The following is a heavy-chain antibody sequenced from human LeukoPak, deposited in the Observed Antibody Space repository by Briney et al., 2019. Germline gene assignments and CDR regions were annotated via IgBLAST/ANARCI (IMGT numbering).Heavy chain of an antibody. V-gene: IGHV3-21*01. CDR2: ITSSSTYI. CDR3: ARDPIVVVPSASFYYYMDV. D-gene: IGHD2-2*01. CDR1: GFTFSSYS. J-gene: IGHJ6*03. Sequence: GGSLRPSCVASGFTFSSYSMNWVRQAPGKGLEWVSSITSSSTYIYYADSVKGRFTISRDTAKNSLNLQMNSLRAEDTAVYYCARDPIVVVPSASFYYYMDVWGKGTTVTVSS.